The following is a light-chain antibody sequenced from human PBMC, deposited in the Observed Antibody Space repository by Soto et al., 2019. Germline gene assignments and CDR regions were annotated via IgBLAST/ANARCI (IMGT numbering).Light chain of an antibody. CDR3: QSYDSSLSGYV. V-gene: IGLV1-40*01. CDR1: SSNIGAGYD. Sequence: QSVLTQPPSVSGAPGQRVTISCTGSSSNIGAGYDVHWYQQLPGTAPKLLIYANTIRPSGVPGRFSGSKSGTSASLAITGLQAEDEAHYYCQSYDSSLSGYVFGTGTKVTVL. CDR2: ANT. J-gene: IGLJ1*01.